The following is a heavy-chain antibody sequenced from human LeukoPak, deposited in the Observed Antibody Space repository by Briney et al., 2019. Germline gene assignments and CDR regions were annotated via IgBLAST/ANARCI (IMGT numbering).Heavy chain of an antibody. CDR2: IIPIFGTA. J-gene: IGHJ4*02. CDR3: ASPGDSSGYYWYYFDY. D-gene: IGHD3-22*01. CDR1: GYTFTSNY. Sequence: ASVKVSCKASGYTFTSNYIHWVRQAPGQGLEWMGGIIPIFGTANYAQKFQGRVTITADESTSTAYMELSSLRSEDTAVYYCASPGDSSGYYWYYFDYWGQGTLVTVSS. V-gene: IGHV1-69*13.